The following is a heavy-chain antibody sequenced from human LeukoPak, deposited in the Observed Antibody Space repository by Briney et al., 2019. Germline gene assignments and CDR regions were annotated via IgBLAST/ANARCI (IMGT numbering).Heavy chain of an antibody. Sequence: ASVKVSCKASGYTFTGSYMHWVRQAPGQGLEWMGWINPNNGGTNYAQKFQGRVTMTRDMPISTAYMELSRLRSDDTAVYYCARDWAWEQVWFQHWGQGTQVIVSS. CDR1: GYTFTGSY. CDR2: INPNNGGT. D-gene: IGHD1-26*01. J-gene: IGHJ1*01. V-gene: IGHV1-2*02. CDR3: ARDWAWEQVWFQH.